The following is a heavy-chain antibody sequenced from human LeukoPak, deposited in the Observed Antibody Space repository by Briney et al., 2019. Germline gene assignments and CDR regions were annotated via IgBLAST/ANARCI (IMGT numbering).Heavy chain of an antibody. J-gene: IGHJ4*02. Sequence: ASVKVSCKASGYTFTNYAITWVRQAPGQGLEWMGWISDYNGNTNYAQKFQGRVTMTTDTSSSTAYMELRSLRFDDTAVDDCARGDYYDSSGYFPGINYWGQGTLVTVSS. CDR2: ISDYNGNT. D-gene: IGHD3-22*01. V-gene: IGHV1-18*04. CDR1: GYTFTNYA. CDR3: ARGDYYDSSGYFPGINY.